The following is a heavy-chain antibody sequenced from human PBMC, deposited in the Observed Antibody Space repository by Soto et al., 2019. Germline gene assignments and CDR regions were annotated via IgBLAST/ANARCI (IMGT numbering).Heavy chain of an antibody. D-gene: IGHD2-8*01. J-gene: IGHJ4*02. V-gene: IGHV3-7*03. CDR2: IKFDGRGQ. CDR1: GFDFSVYW. CDR3: VKDGLYCSIATSYSPGTHYFDS. Sequence: GGPLRLSCAASGFDFSVYWRSWVRKAPGKGPEWVANIKFDGRGQQYVESLKGRFTISRDNARNSVFLQMNSLRAEDTAVYYCVKDGLYCSIATSYSPGTHYFDSWGQRTLVTVSS.